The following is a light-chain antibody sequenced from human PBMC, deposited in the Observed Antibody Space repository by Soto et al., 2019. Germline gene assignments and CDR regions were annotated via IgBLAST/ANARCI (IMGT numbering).Light chain of an antibody. CDR3: QAYDSRQSALYV. CDR1: SSNIGADYD. V-gene: IGLV1-40*01. J-gene: IGLJ1*01. CDR2: GSS. Sequence: QSVLTQPPSVSGAPGQRVTISCTGISSNIGADYDVHWYQQFPGTAPKLLIYGSSNRPSGVPDRFSGSKSGTSASLAITGLQTEDEADYYCQAYDSRQSALYVFGTGTKLTVI.